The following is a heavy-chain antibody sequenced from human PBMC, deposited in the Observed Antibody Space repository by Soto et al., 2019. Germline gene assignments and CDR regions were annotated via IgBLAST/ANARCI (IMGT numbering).Heavy chain of an antibody. CDR3: ARVERNYYYMDV. J-gene: IGHJ6*03. V-gene: IGHV3-21*01. Sequence: EVQLVESGGGLVKPGGSLRLSCAASGFTFSSYSMNWVRQAPGKGLEWVSSISSSSSYIYYADPVKGRFTISRDNAKNSLYLQMNSLRAEDTAVYYCARVERNYYYMDVWGKGTTVTVSS. CDR2: ISSSSSYI. CDR1: GFTFSSYS.